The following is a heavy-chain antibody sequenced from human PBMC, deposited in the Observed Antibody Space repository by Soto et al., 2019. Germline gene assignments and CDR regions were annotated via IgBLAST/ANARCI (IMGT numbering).Heavy chain of an antibody. D-gene: IGHD5-18*01. Sequence: SETLSLTCTVSGGSISSYYWSWIRQSPGKGLECIGYIYYTGSTNYNPSLKSRVTISIDTSKNQFSLSLTSVTATDTAMYYCVRQGYGPLHGLVDVWGQGTTVTVSS. CDR1: GGSISSYY. V-gene: IGHV4-59*08. CDR3: VRQGYGPLHGLVDV. CDR2: IYYTGST. J-gene: IGHJ6*02.